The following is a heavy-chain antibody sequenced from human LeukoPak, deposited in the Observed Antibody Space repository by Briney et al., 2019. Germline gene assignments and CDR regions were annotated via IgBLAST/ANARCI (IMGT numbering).Heavy chain of an antibody. CDR1: GGTFSSYA. Sequence: SVKVSCKASGGTFSSYAISWVRQAPGQGLEWMGGIIPIFGTANYAQKFQGRVTITADESTSTAYMELSSLRSEDTAVYYCARDDGWGYSRVGAEGSSRSIIDYWGQGTLVTVSS. J-gene: IGHJ4*02. CDR3: ARDDGWGYSRVGAEGSSRSIIDY. CDR2: IIPIFGTA. V-gene: IGHV1-69*13. D-gene: IGHD6-13*01.